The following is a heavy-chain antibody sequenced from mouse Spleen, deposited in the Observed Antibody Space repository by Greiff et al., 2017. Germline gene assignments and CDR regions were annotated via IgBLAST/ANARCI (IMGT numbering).Heavy chain of an antibody. J-gene: IGHJ4*01. Sequence: VQLQQSGAELVRPGTSVKMSCKASGYTFTNYWIGWAKQRPGHGLEWIGDIYPGGGYTNYNEKFKGKATLTADKSSSTAYMQFSSLTSEDSAIYYCAREANWDGGGAMDYWGQGTSVTVSS. CDR1: GYTFTNYW. D-gene: IGHD4-1*01. V-gene: IGHV1-63*01. CDR2: IYPGGGYT. CDR3: AREANWDGGGAMDY.